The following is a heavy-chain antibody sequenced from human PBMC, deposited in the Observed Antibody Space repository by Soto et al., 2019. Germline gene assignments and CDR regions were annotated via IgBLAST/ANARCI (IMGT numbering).Heavy chain of an antibody. V-gene: IGHV1-69*12. CDR2: IIPIFGTE. Sequence: QVQLVQSGAEVKKPGSSVKVSCKASGGTFSSYASSWVRQAPGHGLEWMGGIIPIFGTENYAQKFQGRVTITADESTSTAYMELSSLRSEDTAVYYCASAVAKYYYYGMDVWGQGTTVTVSS. CDR3: ASAVAKYYYYGMDV. J-gene: IGHJ6*02. CDR1: GGTFSSYA. D-gene: IGHD6-19*01.